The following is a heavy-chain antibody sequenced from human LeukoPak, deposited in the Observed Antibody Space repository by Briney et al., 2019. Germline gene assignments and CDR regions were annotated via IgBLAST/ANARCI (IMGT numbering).Heavy chain of an antibody. CDR2: ISYDGTIK. CDR1: GFTFSSYA. V-gene: IGHV3-30-3*01. J-gene: IGHJ4*02. CDR3: AEEGNRKYYFDY. D-gene: IGHD2/OR15-2a*01. Sequence: PGGSLRLSCAASGFTFSSYAIHWVRQAPGKGLEWVAFISYDGTIKYYANSVKGRFTISRDNSKNTLYLQMNSLRAEDTAVYYCAEEGNRKYYFDYWGQGTLVTVSS.